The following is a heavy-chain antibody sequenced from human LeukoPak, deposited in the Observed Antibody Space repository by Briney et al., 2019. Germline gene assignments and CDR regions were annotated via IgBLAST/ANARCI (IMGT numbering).Heavy chain of an antibody. CDR1: GFTVTSNY. CDR2: IYGAGNT. D-gene: IGHD1-26*01. Sequence: GGSLRLSCAASGFTVTSNYMSWVRQAPGKGLEWISIIYGAGNTYYADSVRGRFTISRDNLKNTLYLQMNSLRAEDTAVYYCARGQSYYEAFDIWGQGTMVTVSS. J-gene: IGHJ3*02. V-gene: IGHV3-53*01. CDR3: ARGQSYYEAFDI.